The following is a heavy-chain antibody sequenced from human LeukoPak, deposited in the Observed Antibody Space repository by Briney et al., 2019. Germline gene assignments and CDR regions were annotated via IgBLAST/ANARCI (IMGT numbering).Heavy chain of an antibody. CDR3: ARVLLWFGDPFDI. V-gene: IGHV4-34*01. CDR1: GGSFSGYY. Sequence: SETLSLTCAVYGGSFSGYYWSWIRQPPGKGLEWIGEINHSGSTNYNPSLKSRVTISVDTSKNQFSLKPSSVTAADTAVYYCARVLLWFGDPFDIWGQGTMVTVSS. J-gene: IGHJ3*02. CDR2: INHSGST. D-gene: IGHD3-10*01.